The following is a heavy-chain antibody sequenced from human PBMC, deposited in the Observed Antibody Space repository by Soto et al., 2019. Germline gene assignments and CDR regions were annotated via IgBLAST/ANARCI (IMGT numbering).Heavy chain of an antibody. J-gene: IGHJ4*02. D-gene: IGHD3-22*01. CDR1: GYSISSGYY. V-gene: IGHV4-38-2*01. Sequence: SETLSLTCAVSGYSISSGYYWGWIRQPPGKGLEWIGSIYHSGSTYYNPSLKSRVTISVDTSKNQFSLKLSSVTAADTAVYYCARAPARITMIVVAIDYWGQGTLVTAPQ. CDR3: ARAPARITMIVVAIDY. CDR2: IYHSGST.